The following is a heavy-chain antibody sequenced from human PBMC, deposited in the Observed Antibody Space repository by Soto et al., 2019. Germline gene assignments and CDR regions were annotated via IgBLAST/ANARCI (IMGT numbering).Heavy chain of an antibody. CDR1: GGTFSSYT. CDR2: IIPILGIA. V-gene: IGHV1-69*02. D-gene: IGHD3-10*01. Sequence: VKVSCKASGGTFSSYTISWVRQAPGQGLEWMGRIIPILGIANYAQKFQGRVMITADKSTSTAYMELSSLRSEDTAVYYCATLTMVRGVIPHDYWGQGTLVTVAS. J-gene: IGHJ4*02. CDR3: ATLTMVRGVIPHDY.